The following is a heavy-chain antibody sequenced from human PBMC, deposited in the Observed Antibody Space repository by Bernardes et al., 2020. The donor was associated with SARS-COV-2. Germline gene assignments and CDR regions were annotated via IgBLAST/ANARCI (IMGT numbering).Heavy chain of an antibody. CDR3: ARHGSKYSYGDYYYYGMDV. V-gene: IGHV5-51*01. Sequence: GESLKISCKGSGYSFTSYWIGWVRQMPGKGLEWMGIIYPGDSDTRYSPSFQGQVTISADKSISTAYLQWSSLKASDTAMYYCARHGSKYSYGDYYYYGMDVWGQGTTVTVSS. J-gene: IGHJ6*02. CDR1: GYSFTSYW. D-gene: IGHD5-18*01. CDR2: IYPGDSDT.